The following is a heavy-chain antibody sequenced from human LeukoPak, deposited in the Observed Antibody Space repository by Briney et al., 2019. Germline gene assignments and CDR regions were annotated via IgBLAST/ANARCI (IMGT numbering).Heavy chain of an antibody. CDR2: IYSGGST. D-gene: IGHD3-10*01. CDR1: GXTVSSNY. Sequence: GGSLRLSCAASGXTVSSNYMSWVRQAPGKGLEWVSVIYSGGSTYYADSVKGRFTISRHNSKNTLYLQMNSLRAEDTAVYYCARVAAWITMVRGVNLTFDYWGQGTLVTVSS. J-gene: IGHJ4*02. CDR3: ARVAAWITMVRGVNLTFDY. V-gene: IGHV3-53*04.